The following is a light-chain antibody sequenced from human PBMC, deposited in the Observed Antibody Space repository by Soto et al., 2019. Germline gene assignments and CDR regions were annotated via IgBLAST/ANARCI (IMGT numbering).Light chain of an antibody. J-gene: IGLJ1*01. CDR1: SSDVGNGYDS. CDR3: SSYTVSVAPSV. V-gene: IGLV2-14*01. CDR2: EVT. Sequence: QSVLTQPASVSGSPGQSITISCSGSSSDVGNGYDSVSWYQQHPGKAPKLIIYEVTNRPSGVSRRFSGSKSGNTASLTISGLQAEDEADYYCSSYTVSVAPSVFGTGTKVTVL.